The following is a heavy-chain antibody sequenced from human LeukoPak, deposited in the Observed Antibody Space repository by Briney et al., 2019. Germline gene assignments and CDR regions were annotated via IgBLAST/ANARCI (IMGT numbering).Heavy chain of an antibody. V-gene: IGHV4-59*08. Sequence: SETLSLTCTVSGGSISSYYWNWIRRPPGKGLEWIGYIYYSGTTNYNPSLKSRVAISVDASKNQFSLKLSSVTAADTAVYYCARQGGYSSSPDYWGQGSLVTVSS. CDR3: ARQGGYSSSPDY. D-gene: IGHD6-13*01. CDR2: IYYSGTT. CDR1: GGSISSYY. J-gene: IGHJ4*02.